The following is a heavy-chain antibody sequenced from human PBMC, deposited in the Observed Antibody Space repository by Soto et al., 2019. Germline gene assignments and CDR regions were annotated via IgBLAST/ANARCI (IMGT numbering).Heavy chain of an antibody. D-gene: IGHD3-10*01. CDR2: IGTAGDT. V-gene: IGHV3-13*01. CDR1: GFTFSSYD. Sequence: EVQLVESGGGLVQPGGSLRLSCAASGFTFSSYDMHWVRQATGKGLEWVSAIGTAGDTYYPGSVKGRFTISRENAKNSLYLQMNSLRAGDTAVYYCARWGSGSYYDYYYGMDVWGQGTTVTVSS. J-gene: IGHJ6*02. CDR3: ARWGSGSYYDYYYGMDV.